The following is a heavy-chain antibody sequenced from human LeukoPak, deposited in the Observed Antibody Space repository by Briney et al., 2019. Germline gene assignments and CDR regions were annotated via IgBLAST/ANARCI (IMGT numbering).Heavy chain of an antibody. Sequence: SETLSLTCTVSGGSISSYYWNWIRQPAGKGPEWIGRIYTSGSTNYNPSLKSRVTMSVDTSKNQFSLKLSSVTAADTAVYYCARGYITNGMDVWGQGTTVTVSS. CDR1: GGSISSYY. V-gene: IGHV4-4*07. J-gene: IGHJ6*02. CDR3: ARGYITNGMDV. CDR2: IYTSGST. D-gene: IGHD1-14*01.